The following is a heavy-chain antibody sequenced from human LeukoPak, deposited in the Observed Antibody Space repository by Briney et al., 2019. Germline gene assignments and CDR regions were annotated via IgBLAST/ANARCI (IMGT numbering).Heavy chain of an antibody. CDR3: ARRVAATGMVDS. Sequence: SETLSLTCTVSGGSMTGYYWRWIRQPPGKGLEWIGNIYAGGSTKYNPSLESRVSISVDTSKRQFSLDLSSVTAADTAVYYCARRVAATGMVDSWGQGTLVTVSS. J-gene: IGHJ4*02. V-gene: IGHV4-4*09. D-gene: IGHD6-25*01. CDR2: IYAGGST. CDR1: GGSMTGYY.